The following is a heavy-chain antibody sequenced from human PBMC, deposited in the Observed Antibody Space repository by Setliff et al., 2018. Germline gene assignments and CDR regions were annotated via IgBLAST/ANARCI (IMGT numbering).Heavy chain of an antibody. J-gene: IGHJ4*02. V-gene: IGHV4-61*02. CDR1: GDSINSGTYY. D-gene: IGHD3-3*01. CDR2: IYTGGSA. CDR3: ARVSMYYNFWSGYYGERGEYFDY. Sequence: SETLSLTCSVSGDSINSGTYYWSWFRQSAGKGLEWIGRIYTGGSANYNPSLKSRVTISLDTSKNHFSLKLSSVTAADTAVYYCARVSMYYNFWSGYYGERGEYFDYWGQGTLVTVSS.